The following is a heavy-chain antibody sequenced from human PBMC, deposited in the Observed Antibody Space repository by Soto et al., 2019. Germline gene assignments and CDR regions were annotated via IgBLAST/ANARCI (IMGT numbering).Heavy chain of an antibody. CDR3: AKGSIEYSAAVDN. V-gene: IGHV3-23*01. CDR1: GFSFSSYA. J-gene: IGHJ4*02. CDR2: ISARGGSS. D-gene: IGHD5-12*01. Sequence: EVQLLESGGGLVQPGVSLRLSCVASGFSFSSYAMVWVRQAPGKGLEWVSVISARGGSSYFADTVKGRFTISRDNSKNLLSLQMNSLRAEDTAIYFCAKGSIEYSAAVDNWGQGTLVLVSS.